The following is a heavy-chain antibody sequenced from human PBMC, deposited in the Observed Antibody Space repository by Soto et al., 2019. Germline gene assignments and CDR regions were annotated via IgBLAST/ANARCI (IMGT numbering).Heavy chain of an antibody. J-gene: IGHJ4*02. V-gene: IGHV3-9*01. D-gene: IGHD1-26*01. CDR2: ISGSSYTI. Sequence: GGSLRLSCTASGFTFGDHSMHWVRQVPGKGLEWVSGISGSSYTIIYADSVKGRFAISRDNAKNSVYLQMNSLRTEDTALYYCAKGVYSGSSRYFEYWGQGTLVTVSS. CDR3: AKGVYSGSSRYFEY. CDR1: GFTFGDHS.